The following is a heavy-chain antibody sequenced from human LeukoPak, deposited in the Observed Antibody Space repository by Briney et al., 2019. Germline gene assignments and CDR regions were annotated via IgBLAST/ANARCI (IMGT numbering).Heavy chain of an antibody. CDR2: ISYDGDYQ. CDR1: GFTFTNYA. D-gene: IGHD4-17*01. Sequence: QPGGSLGLSCAASGFTFTNYAIHWVRQAPGKGLEWVAVISYDGDYQYYADSVKGRLTISRDNSKNTLYLQMNSLRPEDTAVYYCARDSYDYGDYGNSFDYWGQGTLVTVSS. CDR3: ARDSYDYGDYGNSFDY. J-gene: IGHJ4*02. V-gene: IGHV3-30*04.